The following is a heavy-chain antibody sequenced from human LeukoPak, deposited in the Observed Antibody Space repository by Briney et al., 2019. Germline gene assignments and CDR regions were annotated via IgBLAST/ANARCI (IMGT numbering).Heavy chain of an antibody. Sequence: GVSLRLSCEGSGFTFSNYWMGWVRQAPGKGLQWVANIKTDGSEKYYVDSVKGRFTISRDNAKNSLYLQMNSLRAEDTAVYFCARAPKLTIPEIGTASNYYGMDVWGPGTTVIVSS. J-gene: IGHJ6*02. CDR1: GFTFSNYW. D-gene: IGHD2-2*01. CDR2: IKTDGSEK. CDR3: ARAPKLTIPEIGTASNYYGMDV. V-gene: IGHV3-7*01.